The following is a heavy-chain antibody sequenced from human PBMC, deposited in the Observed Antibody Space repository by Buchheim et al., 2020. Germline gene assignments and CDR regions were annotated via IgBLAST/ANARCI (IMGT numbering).Heavy chain of an antibody. J-gene: IGHJ4*02. D-gene: IGHD2-21*02. V-gene: IGHV4-59*01. CDR2: VHYSGST. CDR3: VRGNPVTASYYLDS. CDR1: GGSISTYY. Sequence: QVQLQESGPGLVKPSETLSLTCTVSGGSISTYYWSWIRQPPGKGLEWIAYVHYSGSTDYNPSLKSRVTMSVDTSKNKFSLNLISLTAADTAVYYCVRGNPVTASYYLDSWGQGTL.